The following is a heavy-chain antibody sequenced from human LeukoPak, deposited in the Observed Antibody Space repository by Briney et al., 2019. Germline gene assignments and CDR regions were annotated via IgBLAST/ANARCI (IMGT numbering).Heavy chain of an antibody. D-gene: IGHD2-21*01. CDR1: GDSITSRSDY. Sequence: SETLSLTCTVSGDSITSRSDYWVWIRQPPGKGLEWTGSIDYSGATYYSPSLRSRVSISVDTSKNQFSLKLSSVTAADAAVYYCARGLLASYSSFDYWGQGTLVTVSS. CDR3: ARGLLASYSSFDY. CDR2: IDYSGAT. V-gene: IGHV4-39*01. J-gene: IGHJ4*02.